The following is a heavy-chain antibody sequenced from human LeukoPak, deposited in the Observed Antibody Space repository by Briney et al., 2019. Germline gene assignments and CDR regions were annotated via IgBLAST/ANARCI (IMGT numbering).Heavy chain of an antibody. D-gene: IGHD3-22*01. V-gene: IGHV1-18*01. CDR3: ARDWAPKRSYYYDSSGYYGNWFDP. J-gene: IGHJ5*02. Sequence: ASEKVPCKTSGYTFTTYDINWVRQAPGQGLEWMGWISSYNGDTNYAQKLQGRVTMTTDTSTSTAYMELSSLRSEDTAVYYCARDWAPKRSYYYDSSGYYGNWFDPWGQGTLVTVSS. CDR1: GYTFTTYD. CDR2: ISSYNGDT.